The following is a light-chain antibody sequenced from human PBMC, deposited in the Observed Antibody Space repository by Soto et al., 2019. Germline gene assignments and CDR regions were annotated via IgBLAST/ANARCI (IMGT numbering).Light chain of an antibody. V-gene: IGKV3-11*01. J-gene: IGKJ1*01. CDR1: QAVNTR. Sequence: EIVLTQSPATLSSFPGDRVILSCRASQAVNTRLAWYQHRPGQAPRLLIYLASNRAAGVPARFSGSGSGTDFTLTISDVEPEDFAVYYCHQRQSWPRTFGQGTTVDI. CDR3: HQRQSWPRT. CDR2: LAS.